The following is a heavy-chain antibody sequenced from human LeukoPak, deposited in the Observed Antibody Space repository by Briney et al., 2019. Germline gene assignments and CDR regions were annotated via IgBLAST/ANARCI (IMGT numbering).Heavy chain of an antibody. D-gene: IGHD3/OR15-3a*01. J-gene: IGHJ5*02. Sequence: PSETLSLTCTVSGGSISSSSYYWGWIRQPPGKGLEWIGSIYHSGSTYYNPSLKSRVTMSVDTSKNQFSLKLTSVTAADTAMYYCARVYTGYFGPLPFDPWGQGTLVTVSS. CDR1: GGSISSSSYY. CDR2: IYHSGST. V-gene: IGHV4-39*07. CDR3: ARVYTGYFGPLPFDP.